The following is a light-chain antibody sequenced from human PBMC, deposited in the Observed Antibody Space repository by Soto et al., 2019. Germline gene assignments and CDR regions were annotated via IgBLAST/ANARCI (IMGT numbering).Light chain of an antibody. V-gene: IGKV4-1*01. CDR2: WAS. CDR3: HQYFSLPRT. J-gene: IGKJ1*01. Sequence: DVVMTQSPDSLAVSLGERATINCKSSQSILHSPTHNNYLAWYQKKPGQPPKLLIYWASSRESGVPDRFSGSGSGIDFTLTINSLQAEDAAVYYWHQYFSLPRTFGQGTKVEIK. CDR1: QSILHSPTHNNY.